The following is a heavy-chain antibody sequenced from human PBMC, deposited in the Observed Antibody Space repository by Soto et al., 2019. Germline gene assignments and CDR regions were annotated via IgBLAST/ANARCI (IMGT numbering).Heavy chain of an antibody. Sequence: SETLSLTCTVSGGSISSSSYYWGWIRQPPGKGLEWIGSIYYSGSTYYNPSLKSRVTISVDTSKNQFSLKLSSVTAADTAVYYCARLKSAAAGGVYYFDYWGQGTLVTVSS. CDR1: GGSISSSSYY. V-gene: IGHV4-39*01. J-gene: IGHJ4*02. D-gene: IGHD6-13*01. CDR2: IYYSGST. CDR3: ARLKSAAAGGVYYFDY.